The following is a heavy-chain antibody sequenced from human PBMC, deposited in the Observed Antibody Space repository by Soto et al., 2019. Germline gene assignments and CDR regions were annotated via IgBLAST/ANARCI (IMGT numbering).Heavy chain of an antibody. D-gene: IGHD1-7*01. CDR3: AKSGPPPRTGTKNSYYYYYYMDV. Sequence: GGFLRLSCAASGFTFSSYAMSWVRQAPGKGLEWVSAISGSGGSTYYADSVKGRFTISRDNSKNTLYLQMNSLRAEDTAVYYCAKSGPPPRTGTKNSYYYYYYMDVWGKGTTVTVSS. J-gene: IGHJ6*03. CDR2: ISGSGGST. CDR1: GFTFSSYA. V-gene: IGHV3-23*01.